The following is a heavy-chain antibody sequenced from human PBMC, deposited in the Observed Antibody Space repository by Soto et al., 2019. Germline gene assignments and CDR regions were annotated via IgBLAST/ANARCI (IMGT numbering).Heavy chain of an antibody. CDR1: GFTFSSYS. Sequence: GGSLRLSCAASGFTFSSYSMNWVRQAPGKGLEWVSYISSSSSTIYYADSVKGRFTISRGNAKNSLYLQMNSLRAEDTAVYYCARDSGWSKGISTFDYWGQGTLVTVSS. CDR3: ARDSGWSKGISTFDY. CDR2: ISSSSSTI. J-gene: IGHJ4*02. D-gene: IGHD6-19*01. V-gene: IGHV3-48*01.